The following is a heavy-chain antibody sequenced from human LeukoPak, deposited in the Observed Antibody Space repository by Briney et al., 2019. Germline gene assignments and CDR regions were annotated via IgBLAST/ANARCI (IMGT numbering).Heavy chain of an antibody. Sequence: PGGSLRLSCAASGFTLSSYSINWVRQAPGKGLEWVSYISSSSSTIYYADSVKGRFTISRDNAKNSLYLQMNSLRVEDTAVYYCASRSSGSINWGQGTLVTVSS. CDR3: ASRSSGSIN. J-gene: IGHJ4*02. D-gene: IGHD3-22*01. V-gene: IGHV3-48*04. CDR1: GFTLSSYS. CDR2: ISSSSSTI.